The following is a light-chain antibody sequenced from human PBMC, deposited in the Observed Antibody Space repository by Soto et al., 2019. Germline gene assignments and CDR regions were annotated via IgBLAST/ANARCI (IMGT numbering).Light chain of an antibody. V-gene: IGLV1-51*01. CDR3: GTWDSSLSAVV. CDR2: ENN. CDR1: SSNIGNNY. Sequence: QSVLTQPPSVSAAPGQKVTISCSGSSSNIGNNYVSWYQQLPGTAPKILIYENNQRPSGIPDRFSGSKSGTSATLGITGLQTGDEADYYCGTWDSSLSAVVFGGGTKVTVL. J-gene: IGLJ2*01.